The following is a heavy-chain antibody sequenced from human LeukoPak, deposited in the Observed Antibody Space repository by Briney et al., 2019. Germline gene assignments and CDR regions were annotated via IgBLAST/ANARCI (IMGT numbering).Heavy chain of an antibody. Sequence: GGSLRLSCAASGFTFSSYSMNWVRQAPGKGLEWVSYISSSSSTIYYADSVKGRFTISRDNAKNSLYLQMNSLRAEDTAVYYCARDKYQLLSLNYYYGMDVWGQGTTVTVSS. CDR2: ISSSSSTI. J-gene: IGHJ6*02. V-gene: IGHV3-48*01. CDR3: ARDKYQLLSLNYYYGMDV. D-gene: IGHD2-2*01. CDR1: GFTFSSYS.